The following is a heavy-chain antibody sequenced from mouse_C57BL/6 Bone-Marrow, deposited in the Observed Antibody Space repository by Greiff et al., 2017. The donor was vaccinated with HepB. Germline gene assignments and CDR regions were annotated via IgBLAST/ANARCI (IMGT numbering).Heavy chain of an antibody. J-gene: IGHJ2*01. CDR2: IYPGSGNT. D-gene: IGHD1-1*01. Sequence: VQLQQSGAELVRPGASVKLSCKASGYTFTDYYINWVKQRPGQGLEWIARIYPGSGNTYYNEKFKGKATLTAEKSSSTAYMQLSSLTSEDSAVYFCANDVNYGSSYGYWGQGTTLTVSS. V-gene: IGHV1-76*01. CDR3: ANDVNYGSSYGY. CDR1: GYTFTDYY.